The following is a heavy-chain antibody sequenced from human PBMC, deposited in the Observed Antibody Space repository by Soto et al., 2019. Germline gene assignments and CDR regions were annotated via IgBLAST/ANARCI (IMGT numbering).Heavy chain of an antibody. J-gene: IGHJ4*02. V-gene: IGHV4-39*01. CDR2: IYYSGST. Sequence: QLQLQESGQGLVKPSETLSLTCTVSGGSISSSSYYWGWIRQPPGKGLEWIGSIYYSGSTYYNPSLKSRVTISVDTSKNQFSLKLSSVTAADTAVYYCARLYLRWFGELLYAYYFDYWGQGTLVTVSS. CDR1: GGSISSSSYY. D-gene: IGHD3-10*01. CDR3: ARLYLRWFGELLYAYYFDY.